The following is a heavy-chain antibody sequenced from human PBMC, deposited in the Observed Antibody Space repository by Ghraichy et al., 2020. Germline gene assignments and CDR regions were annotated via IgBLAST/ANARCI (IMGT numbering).Heavy chain of an antibody. CDR2: IFYSGIT. D-gene: IGHD3-10*01. CDR3: VRQGYFFGSGRARFDP. V-gene: IGHV4-39*01. CDR1: GGSVSSSGHF. J-gene: IGHJ5*02. Sequence: SQTLSLTCAVSGGSVSSSGHFWGWIRQSPGKGLEWIGSIFYSGITFYNPSLKRRVTISLDTSKNHFSLTVNSVTAADTAVYYCVRQGYFFGSGRARFDPWDQGNRVT.